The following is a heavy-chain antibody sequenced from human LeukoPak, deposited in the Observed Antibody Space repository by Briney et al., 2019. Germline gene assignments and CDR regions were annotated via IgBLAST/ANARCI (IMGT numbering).Heavy chain of an antibody. J-gene: IGHJ4*02. CDR3: ARGSYDSSGVSFDY. CDR1: GYTFTSYD. CDR2: MNPNSGNT. D-gene: IGHD3-22*01. V-gene: IGHV1-8*01. Sequence: ASVKVSCKASGYTFTSYDINWVRQATGQGLEWMGWMNPNSGNTGYAQKFQGRVTITTDESTSTAYTELSSLRSEDTAVYYCARGSYDSSGVSFDYWGQGTLVTVSS.